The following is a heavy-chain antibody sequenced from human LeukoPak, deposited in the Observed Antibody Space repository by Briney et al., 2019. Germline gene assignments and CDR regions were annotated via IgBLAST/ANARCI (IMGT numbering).Heavy chain of an antibody. J-gene: IGHJ4*02. V-gene: IGHV3-30*04. CDR1: GFTFSSYA. D-gene: IGHD4-17*01. CDR2: ISYDGSNK. CDR3: ANGDYLSPFDY. Sequence: GGSLRLSCAASGFTFSSYAMHWVRQAPGKGLEWVAVISYDGSNKCYADSVKGRFTISRDNSKNTLYLQMNSLRAEDTAVYYCANGDYLSPFDYWGQGTLVTVSS.